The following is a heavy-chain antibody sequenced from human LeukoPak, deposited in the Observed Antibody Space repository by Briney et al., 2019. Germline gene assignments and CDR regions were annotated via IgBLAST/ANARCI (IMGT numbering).Heavy chain of an antibody. CDR3: ARDLRYCSGGSCSTGGAFDI. J-gene: IGHJ3*02. V-gene: IGHV4-34*01. Sequence: PSETLSLTCAVYGGSFSGYYWSWIRQPPGKGLEWIGEINHSGSTNYNPSLKSRVTISVDTSKNQFSLKLSSVTAADTAVYYCARDLRYCSGGSCSTGGAFDIWGQGTMVTVSS. CDR1: GGSFSGYY. D-gene: IGHD2-15*01. CDR2: INHSGST.